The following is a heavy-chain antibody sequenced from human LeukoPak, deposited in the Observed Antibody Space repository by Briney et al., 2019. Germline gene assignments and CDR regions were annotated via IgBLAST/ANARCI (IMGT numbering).Heavy chain of an antibody. D-gene: IGHD3-3*01. CDR2: IYYSGST. CDR3: ARDARENDFWSGYYTGIVFDY. V-gene: IGHV4-39*07. Sequence: PSETLSLTCTVSGGSISSSSYYWGWIRQPPGKGLEWIGSIYYSGSTYYNPSLKSRVTISVDTSKNQFSLKLSSVTAADTAVYYCARDARENDFWSGYYTGIVFDYWGQGTLVTVSS. CDR1: GGSISSSSYY. J-gene: IGHJ4*02.